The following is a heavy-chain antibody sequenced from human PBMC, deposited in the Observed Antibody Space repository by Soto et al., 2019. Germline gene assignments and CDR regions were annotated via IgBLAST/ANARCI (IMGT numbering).Heavy chain of an antibody. J-gene: IGHJ6*02. CDR2: IIPIFGIG. CDR3: AISAITLFGVVSIPPHYYSERDV. CDR1: GGTFNRYA. D-gene: IGHD3-3*01. V-gene: IGHV1-69*01. Sequence: QVQLVQSGAEVKKPGSSVKVSCKASGGTFNRYAISWVRQAPGQGLEWMGGIIPIFGIGNDAQRFQGRVTITAEESTGTAYMELSSLRSEDTGVYYCAISAITLFGVVSIPPHYYSERDVWGQGTTVTVSS.